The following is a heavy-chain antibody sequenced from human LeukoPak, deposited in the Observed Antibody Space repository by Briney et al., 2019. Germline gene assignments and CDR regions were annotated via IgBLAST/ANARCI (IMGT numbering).Heavy chain of an antibody. CDR2: ISYDGSNK. J-gene: IGHJ4*02. Sequence: GGSLRLSCAASGFTFSSYAMHWVRQAPGKGLEWVAVISYDGSNKYYADSVKGRFTISRDNSENTVYLQLSSLRAEDTAVYYCAKVPHYGGNSPYFDSWGQGTLVTVSS. CDR3: AKVPHYGGNSPYFDS. V-gene: IGHV3-30-3*01. CDR1: GFTFSSYA. D-gene: IGHD4-23*01.